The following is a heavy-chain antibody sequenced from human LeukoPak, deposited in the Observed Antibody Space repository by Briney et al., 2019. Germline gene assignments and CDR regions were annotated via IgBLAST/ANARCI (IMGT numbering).Heavy chain of an antibody. D-gene: IGHD3/OR15-3a*01. CDR2: IYSGGST. V-gene: IGHV3-53*01. CDR1: GFTVNSNY. J-gene: IGHJ6*03. CDR3: ARDRWTYYYYYMDV. Sequence: SGGSLRLSCAASGFTVNSNYMRWVRQAPGKGLEWVSVIYSGGSTYYADSVMARLTISRDNSKTTLYLQMNSLRAEDTAVYYCARDRWTYYYYYMDVWGKGTTVTVSS.